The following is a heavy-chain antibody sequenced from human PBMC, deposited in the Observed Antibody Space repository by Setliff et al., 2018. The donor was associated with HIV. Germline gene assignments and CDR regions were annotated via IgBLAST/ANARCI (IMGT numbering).Heavy chain of an antibody. V-gene: IGHV4-39*01. Sequence: PSETLSLTCTVSGGSVSDTSYYWAWIRQPPGKGLEWLANVYYSGGTYYNPSLNSRVTISVDTSRNQFSLKLTSVTAADTALYFCARLGDSGYDFRGYFDYWGQGKLVTVSS. CDR2: VYYSGGT. CDR3: ARLGDSGYDFRGYFDY. CDR1: GGSVSDTSYY. D-gene: IGHD5-12*01. J-gene: IGHJ4*02.